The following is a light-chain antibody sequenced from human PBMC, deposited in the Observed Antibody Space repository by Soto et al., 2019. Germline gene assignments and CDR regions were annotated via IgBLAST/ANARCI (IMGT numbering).Light chain of an antibody. CDR1: QSVSSSY. CDR3: QQYASSPT. Sequence: EIVLTQSPGTLSLSPGERATLSCRASQSVSSSYLAWYQQKPGQAPRLLIYGASSRATGIPDRFSGSGSGTDFTLTISRLEPEDSAVYYCQQYASSPTFGQGTKGDNK. V-gene: IGKV3-20*01. J-gene: IGKJ1*01. CDR2: GAS.